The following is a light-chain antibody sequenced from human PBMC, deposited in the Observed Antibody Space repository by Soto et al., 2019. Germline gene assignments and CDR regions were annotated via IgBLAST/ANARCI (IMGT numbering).Light chain of an antibody. CDR2: GAS. Sequence: EIVMTQSPATLSVSPGERATLSCRASQSVSSNLAWYQQKPGQAPRLVIYGASTRATGIPARFSGSGSGTEFTLTISSLQSEDFAVYYCQQYVHWPPGTFGQGTTVDIK. CDR1: QSVSSN. J-gene: IGKJ1*01. V-gene: IGKV3-15*01. CDR3: QQYVHWPPGT.